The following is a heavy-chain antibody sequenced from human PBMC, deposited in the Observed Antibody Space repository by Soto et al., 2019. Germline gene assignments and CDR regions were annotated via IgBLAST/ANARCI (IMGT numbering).Heavy chain of an antibody. CDR2: IYYTGST. V-gene: IGHV4-31*03. J-gene: IGHJ6*02. CDR1: GGSISSGGYY. CDR3: ARDQGGSGDYLYYYYGLDV. D-gene: IGHD3-10*01. Sequence: SETLSLTCTVSGGSISSGGYYWSWIRQHPGKGLEWIGYIYYTGSTYYNPSLKSRVSISVDTSKNQFSLRLSSVTAADTAVYFCARDQGGSGDYLYYYYGLDVWGQGATVTVSS.